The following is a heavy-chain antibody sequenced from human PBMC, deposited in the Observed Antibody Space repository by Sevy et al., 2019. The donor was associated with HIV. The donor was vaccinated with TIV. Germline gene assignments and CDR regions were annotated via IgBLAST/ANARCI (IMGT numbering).Heavy chain of an antibody. D-gene: IGHD6-19*01. CDR2: PFIAGRT. Sequence: GGSLRLACAASGFTVNTNYMTWVRRSPGKGLEWVSLPFIAGRTYYADSVKGRFTISSDNSRNTVYLQMNSLRLEDTGVYYCARETKAVAFSWYYYYMDVWGKGTTVTVSS. V-gene: IGHV3-66*02. CDR3: ARETKAVAFSWYYYYMDV. J-gene: IGHJ6*03. CDR1: GFTVNTNY.